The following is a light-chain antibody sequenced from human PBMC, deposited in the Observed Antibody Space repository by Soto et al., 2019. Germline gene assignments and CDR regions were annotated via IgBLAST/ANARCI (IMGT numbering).Light chain of an antibody. V-gene: IGLV2-14*03. CDR1: SSDIGGYNY. J-gene: IGLJ2*01. CDR2: DVS. Sequence: QSVLTQPASVSGSPGQSITISCTGTSSDIGGYNYVSWYQQHPGNAPKLMIYDVSDRPSGVSNRFSGSKSGNTASLTISGLQAEDEADYYCGSYASSNTVLFGGGTKLTVL. CDR3: GSYASSNTVL.